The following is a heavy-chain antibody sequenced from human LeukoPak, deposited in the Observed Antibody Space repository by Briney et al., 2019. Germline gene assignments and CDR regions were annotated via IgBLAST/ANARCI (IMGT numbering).Heavy chain of an antibody. CDR1: GGSISSYY. V-gene: IGHV4-59*01. CDR2: IYYSGST. J-gene: IGHJ3*02. Sequence: PSETLSLTCTVSGGSISSYYWSWIRQPPGKGLEWIGYIYYSGSTNYNPSLKSRVTISVDTSKIQFSLKLSSVTAADTAVYYCASRVGATDDAFDIWGQGTMVTVSS. D-gene: IGHD1-26*01. CDR3: ASRVGATDDAFDI.